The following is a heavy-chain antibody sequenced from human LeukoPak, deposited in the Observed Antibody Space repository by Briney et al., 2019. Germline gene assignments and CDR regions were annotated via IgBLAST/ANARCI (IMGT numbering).Heavy chain of an antibody. V-gene: IGHV4-39*07. Sequence: SETLSLTCTVSGGSISSSSYYWGWIRQPPGKGLEWIGSIYYSGSTYYNPSLKSRVTISVDTSKNQFSLKLSSVTAADTAVYYCAGDGQITTTVTGWFDPWGQGTLVTVSS. CDR1: GGSISSSSYY. CDR3: AGDGQITTTVTGWFDP. J-gene: IGHJ5*02. CDR2: IYYSGST. D-gene: IGHD4-11*01.